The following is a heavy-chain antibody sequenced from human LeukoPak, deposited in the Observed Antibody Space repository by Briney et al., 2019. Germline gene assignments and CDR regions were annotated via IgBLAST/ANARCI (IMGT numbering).Heavy chain of an antibody. CDR2: INHSGST. J-gene: IGHJ4*02. CDR3: ARGQTNTPLPMSVSPIDY. D-gene: IGHD5/OR15-5a*01. V-gene: IGHV4-34*01. Sequence: SETLSLTCAVYGGSFSGYYWSWIRQPPGKGLEWIGEINHSGSTNYNPSLKSRVTISVDTSKNQFSLKLSSVTAADTAVYYCARGQTNTPLPMSVSPIDYWGQGTLVTVSS. CDR1: GGSFSGYY.